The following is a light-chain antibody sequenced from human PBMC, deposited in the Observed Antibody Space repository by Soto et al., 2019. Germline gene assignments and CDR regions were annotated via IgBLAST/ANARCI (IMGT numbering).Light chain of an antibody. CDR2: WAS. V-gene: IGKV4-1*01. Sequence: DIVMTQSPDSLAVSLGERATINCKSSQSLLYSSNNKNYLAWYQQKPGQPPKLLIYWASTRQSGVPDRFSGSGSGTDFTLTISSLQAADAAVYYCQHYYGTLWTFGQGTKVEIK. J-gene: IGKJ1*01. CDR1: QSLLYSSNNKNY. CDR3: QHYYGTLWT.